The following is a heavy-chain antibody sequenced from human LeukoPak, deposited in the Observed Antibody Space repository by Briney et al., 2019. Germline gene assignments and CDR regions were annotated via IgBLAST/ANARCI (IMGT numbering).Heavy chain of an antibody. Sequence: SETLSLTCTVSGGSISSTNYHWAWIRQPPGKGLEWIGSIYYSGSTYYNSSLKSRVTISVDTSKKQFSLKLNSVTAADTAVYYCASYSSGWYGSFDYWGQGTLVTVSS. CDR3: ASYSSGWYGSFDY. CDR1: GGSISSTNYH. CDR2: IYYSGST. D-gene: IGHD6-19*01. J-gene: IGHJ4*02. V-gene: IGHV4-39*01.